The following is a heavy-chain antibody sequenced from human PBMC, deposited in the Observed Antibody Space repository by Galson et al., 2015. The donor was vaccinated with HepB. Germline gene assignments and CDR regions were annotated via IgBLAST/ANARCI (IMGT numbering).Heavy chain of an antibody. CDR1: GYTFTSYG. CDR2: ISAYNGNT. J-gene: IGHJ4*02. D-gene: IGHD2-15*01. CDR3: ARTDCSGGSCSPVAGY. Sequence: SCKASGYTFTSYGISWVRQAPGQGLEWMGWISAYNGNTNYAQKLQGRVTMTTDTSTSTAYMELRSLRSDDTAVYYCARTDCSGGSCSPVAGYWGQGTLVTVSS. V-gene: IGHV1-18*04.